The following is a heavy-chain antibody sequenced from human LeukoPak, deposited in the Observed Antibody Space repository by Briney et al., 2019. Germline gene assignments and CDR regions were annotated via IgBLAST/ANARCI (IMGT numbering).Heavy chain of an antibody. V-gene: IGHV3-23*01. D-gene: IGHD3-22*01. CDR1: GFTLSIYA. Sequence: GGSLRLSCAASGFTLSIYAMSWVRQAPGKGLEWVSAISGRGVTTYYADSVKGRFTISRDNSKNTLYLQMNSLRAEDTAVYYCAKDQYDSSGYYPEYFHHWGQGTLVTVSS. CDR3: AKDQYDSSGYYPEYFHH. J-gene: IGHJ1*01. CDR2: ISGRGVTT.